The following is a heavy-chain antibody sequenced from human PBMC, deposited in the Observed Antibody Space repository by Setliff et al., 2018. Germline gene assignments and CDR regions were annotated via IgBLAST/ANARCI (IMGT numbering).Heavy chain of an antibody. V-gene: IGHV2-5*01. CDR3: ARKNGAWSFDY. CDR1: GFSLTTSGVG. Sequence: SGPTLVNPTQTLTLTCTFSGFSLTTSGVGVGWVRQPPGKALEWLAIIFSNDEKAYNTSLKSRLTISKDTSKSQVVLTMTNMDPVDTATYYCARKNGAWSFDYWGQGTLVTVSS. CDR2: IFSNDEK. D-gene: IGHD6-19*01. J-gene: IGHJ4*02.